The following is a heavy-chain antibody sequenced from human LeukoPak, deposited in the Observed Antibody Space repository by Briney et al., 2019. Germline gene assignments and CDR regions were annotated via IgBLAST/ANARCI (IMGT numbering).Heavy chain of an antibody. D-gene: IGHD5-18*01. J-gene: IGHJ4*02. CDR1: GGSISSYY. Sequence: SETLSLTCTVSGGSISSYYWSWIRQPPGKGLEWIGYIYYSGSTNYNPSLKSRVTISVDTSKNQFSLKLSSVTAADTAVYYCAREWIGKGYSYVTDYWGQGTLVTVSS. V-gene: IGHV4-59*12. CDR3: AREWIGKGYSYVTDY. CDR2: IYYSGST.